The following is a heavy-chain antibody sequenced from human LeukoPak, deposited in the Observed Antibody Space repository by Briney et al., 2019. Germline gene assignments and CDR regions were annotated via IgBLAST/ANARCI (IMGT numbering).Heavy chain of an antibody. Sequence: SVKVSCKASGASFSSYAISWVRQAPGQGLEWMGRIIPIFGTPNYAQRFQGRVTITADIVSSTAYMEVNNLTSEGTAVYFCAKQGALRQDYYMDVWGNGTTVTVSS. V-gene: IGHV1-69*06. J-gene: IGHJ6*03. CDR2: IIPIFGTP. CDR1: GASFSSYA. CDR3: AKQGALRQDYYMDV.